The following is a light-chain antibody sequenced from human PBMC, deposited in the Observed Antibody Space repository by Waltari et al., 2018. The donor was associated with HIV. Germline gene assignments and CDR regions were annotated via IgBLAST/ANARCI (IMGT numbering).Light chain of an antibody. CDR1: RGDVGPYNH. J-gene: IGLJ1*01. V-gene: IGLV2-14*01. CDR3: SSYTSRDTFV. CDR2: EVS. Sequence: QSALTQPAAVSGSPGQSITISCTGARGDVGPYNHVSWYQQLPGKAPKLIIYEVSNRPSGLSNRFSGSKSGNTASLTISGLQAEDEGYYYCSSYTSRDTFVFGTGTEVTVL.